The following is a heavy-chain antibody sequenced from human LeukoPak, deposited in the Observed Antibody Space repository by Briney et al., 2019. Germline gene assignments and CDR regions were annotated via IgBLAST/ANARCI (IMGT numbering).Heavy chain of an antibody. Sequence: PSETLSLTGAVSGGAISSYYCSWSRLPPGKGLEWIGYLSKSGNTNYSPSLKSRVTIFGDTSKNQFFLKLSSVTAADTAVYYCARARYVNSFYAFDIWGQGTLVTVSS. J-gene: IGHJ3*02. CDR1: GGAISSYY. V-gene: IGHV4-59*01. CDR3: ARARYVNSFYAFDI. CDR2: LSKSGNT. D-gene: IGHD3-9*01.